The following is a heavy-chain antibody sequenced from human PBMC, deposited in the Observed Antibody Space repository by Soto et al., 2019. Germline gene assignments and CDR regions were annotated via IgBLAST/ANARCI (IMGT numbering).Heavy chain of an antibody. CDR2: ISSSSSYI. CDR3: ARDIPPRGPLDY. Sequence: EVQLVESGGGLVKPGGSLRLSCAASGFTFSSYSMNWVRQAPGKGLEWVSTISSSSSYIYYADSVKGRFTVSRDNAKNSLYLQMNSLRAEDTAVYYCARDIPPRGPLDYWGQGTLVTVSS. J-gene: IGHJ4*02. CDR1: GFTFSSYS. V-gene: IGHV3-21*01.